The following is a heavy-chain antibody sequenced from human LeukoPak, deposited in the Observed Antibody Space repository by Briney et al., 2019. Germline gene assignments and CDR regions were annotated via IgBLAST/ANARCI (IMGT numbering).Heavy chain of an antibody. V-gene: IGHV3-23*01. CDR3: AKGGSYYDDYFDY. CDR1: GFTFSNYA. CDR2: ISGSGGST. J-gene: IGHJ4*02. Sequence: GGSLRLSCVVSGFTFSNYALSWVRQAPGKGLEWVSAISGSGGSTYFADSVKGRFTISRDNSKNPVYLQMNSLRAEDTAVYYCAKGGSYYDDYFDYWGQGTLVTVSS. D-gene: IGHD1-26*01.